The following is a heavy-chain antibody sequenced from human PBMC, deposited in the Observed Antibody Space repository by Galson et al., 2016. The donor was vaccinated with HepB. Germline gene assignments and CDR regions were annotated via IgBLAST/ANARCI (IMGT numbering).Heavy chain of an antibody. D-gene: IGHD6-19*01. CDR3: ARESYLSVAGLRCGMDV. CDR2: LWDDGTSK. Sequence: SLRLSCAASGFTFSHYGMHWVRQAPGKGLEWVAGLWDDGTSKYYLDSVKGRFTISRDNSKNTVYLQMNSLRAEDTAVYYCARESYLSVAGLRCGMDVWGQGTTVSVSS. CDR1: GFTFSHYG. J-gene: IGHJ6*02. V-gene: IGHV3-33*01.